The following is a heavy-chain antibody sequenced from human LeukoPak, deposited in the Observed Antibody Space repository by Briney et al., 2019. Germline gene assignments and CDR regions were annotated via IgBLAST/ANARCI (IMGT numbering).Heavy chain of an antibody. CDR3: ARDSGDYYGSGSYHDY. CDR1: GFTFSSYA. J-gene: IGHJ4*02. D-gene: IGHD3-10*01. V-gene: IGHV3-30-3*01. Sequence: GGSLRLSCAASGFTFSSYAMHWVRQAPGKGLEWLAVISYDGSNEYYADSVKGRFTISRDNSKNTLYLQMNSLRAEDTAVYYCARDSGDYYGSGSYHDYWGQGTLVTVSS. CDR2: ISYDGSNE.